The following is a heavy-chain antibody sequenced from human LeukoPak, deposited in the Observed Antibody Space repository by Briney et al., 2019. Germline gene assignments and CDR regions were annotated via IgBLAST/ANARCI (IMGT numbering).Heavy chain of an antibody. CDR1: GFTFSDHY. CDR2: TRNKANSYTT. D-gene: IGHD1-26*01. V-gene: IGHV3-72*01. CDR3: GGVYQTSWSGSYLDL. Sequence: GGSLRLSCAASGFTFSDHYMDWVRQAPGKGLEWVGRTRNKANSYTTEYAASVKGRFTISRDDSNNSLYLQMNSLKTEDTAVYYCGGVYQTSWSGSYLDLWGQGTLVTVSS. J-gene: IGHJ4*02.